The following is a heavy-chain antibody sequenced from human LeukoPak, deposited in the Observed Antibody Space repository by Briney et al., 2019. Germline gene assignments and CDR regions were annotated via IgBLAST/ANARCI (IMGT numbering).Heavy chain of an antibody. J-gene: IGHJ4*02. CDR1: GFTFSIYG. CDR3: ARDRSTEFDY. D-gene: IGHD2-2*01. V-gene: IGHV3-21*01. Sequence: PGGSLRLSCEASGFTFSIYGMHWVRQAPGKGLEWVSSISSSSHYIYYADSVKGQFTISRDNAKNSLYLQMNSLRVEDTAVYYCARDRSTEFDYWGQGTLVTVS. CDR2: ISSSSHYI.